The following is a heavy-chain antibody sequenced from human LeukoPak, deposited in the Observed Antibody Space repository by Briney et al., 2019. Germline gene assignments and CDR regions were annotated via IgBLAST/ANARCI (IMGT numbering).Heavy chain of an antibody. J-gene: IGHJ4*02. CDR1: GFTFSDYY. V-gene: IGHV3-69-1*01. CDR3: ARFIAAPYYFDY. Sequence: GSLRLSCAASGFTFSDYYMSWIRQAPGKGPEWVSSIRSKTATTYYADSVKGRFTIFRDNSKNMVYLQTNSLRAEDTAVYYCARFIAAPYYFDYWGRGTLVTVSS. D-gene: IGHD6-13*01. CDR2: IRSKTATT.